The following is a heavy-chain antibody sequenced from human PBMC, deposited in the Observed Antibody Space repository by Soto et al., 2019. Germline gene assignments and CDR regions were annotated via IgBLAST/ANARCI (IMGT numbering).Heavy chain of an antibody. Sequence: QVQLXEXGPGLVKPSETLSLTCTVSGGSISSYYWSWIRQPPGKGLEWIGYIYYSGSTNYNPSLKSRVTISVDTSKNQFSLKLSSVTAADTAVYYCARRWGGTFDYWGQGTLVTVSS. J-gene: IGHJ4*02. CDR2: IYYSGST. CDR1: GGSISSYY. V-gene: IGHV4-59*01. CDR3: ARRWGGTFDY. D-gene: IGHD2-21*01.